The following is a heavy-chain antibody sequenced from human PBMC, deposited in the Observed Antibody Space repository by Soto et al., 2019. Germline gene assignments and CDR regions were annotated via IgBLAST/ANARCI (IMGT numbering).Heavy chain of an antibody. D-gene: IGHD3-10*01. CDR1: GFTFSIYG. J-gene: IGHJ3*02. CDR3: ARDQRGVDYYGSGSYYNAAFDI. Sequence: GGSLRLSCAACGFTFSIYGMHWVRQAPGKGLEWVAVIWYDGSNKYYADSVKGRFTISRDNSKNTLYLQMNSLRAEDTAVYYCARDQRGVDYYGSGSYYNAAFDIWGQGTMVTVSS. V-gene: IGHV3-33*01. CDR2: IWYDGSNK.